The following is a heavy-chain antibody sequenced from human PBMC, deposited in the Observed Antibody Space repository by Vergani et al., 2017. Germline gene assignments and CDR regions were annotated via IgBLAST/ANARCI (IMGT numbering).Heavy chain of an antibody. V-gene: IGHV3-30*02. D-gene: IGHD2/OR15-2a*01. CDR1: GFTFNAYG. Sequence: QVQLVESGGGVVQPGGSLRLSCAASGFTFNAYGMHWVRQAPGKGLEWLSFIRYDGRNKYYADSVKGRFTISRDNSKTTVYLQLNSLTDGDTALYYCAKDDEYYGPDTLHYFDFWGQGIQVTVSS. CDR3: AKDDEYYGPDTLHYFDF. J-gene: IGHJ4*02. CDR2: IRYDGRNK.